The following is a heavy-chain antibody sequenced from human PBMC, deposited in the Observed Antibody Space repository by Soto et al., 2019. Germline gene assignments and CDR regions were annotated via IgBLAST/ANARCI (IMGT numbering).Heavy chain of an antibody. CDR3: VRPDSTGYYTH. V-gene: IGHV5-51*01. CDR2: INPADSDT. D-gene: IGHD3-22*01. CDR1: GYGFTNYW. Sequence: HGESLKISCKASGYGFTNYWIGWVRQMPGKGLEWMGIINPADSDTRYSPSFQGQVTVSVDKSISTAYLQRGSLKASDTAMYYCVRPDSTGYYTHWGQGTSVTVSS. J-gene: IGHJ4*02.